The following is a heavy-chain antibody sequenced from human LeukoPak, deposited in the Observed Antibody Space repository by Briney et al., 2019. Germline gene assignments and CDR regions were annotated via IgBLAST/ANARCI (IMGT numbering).Heavy chain of an antibody. V-gene: IGHV4-59*08. CDR1: GGSISSYY. CDR2: IYYSGST. J-gene: IGHJ4*02. D-gene: IGHD1-26*01. Sequence: SETLSLTCTVSGGSISSYYWSWIRQPPGKGLEWIGYIYYSGSTNYNPSLKSRVTISEDTSKNQFSLKLSSVTAADTAVYYCARHAGVVGATLFDYWGQGTLVTVSS. CDR3: ARHAGVVGATLFDY.